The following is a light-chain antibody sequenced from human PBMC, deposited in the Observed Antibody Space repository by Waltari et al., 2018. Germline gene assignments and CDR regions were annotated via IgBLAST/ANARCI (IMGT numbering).Light chain of an antibody. Sequence: DVQMTQSPSSLSASVGDRVTITCRASQSIGSRLNWYQHRPGKAPKLLMFAASTLQSVVPSRFSGSGSGTDFTLTINSLQPEDFAAYYCQQSYSVPPTFGGGTNVEIK. CDR3: QQSYSVPPT. CDR1: QSIGSR. CDR2: AAS. J-gene: IGKJ4*01. V-gene: IGKV1-39*01.